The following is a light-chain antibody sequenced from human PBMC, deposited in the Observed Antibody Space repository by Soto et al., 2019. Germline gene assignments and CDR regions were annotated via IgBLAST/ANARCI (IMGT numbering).Light chain of an antibody. Sequence: DIQRTQSPSAVSASGGDRVTITGRAIQGISSWLAGYQQQPGKAPKLLIYAASSLQSGVPSRFSGSGSGTEFTLTISSLHPEDCATYYCQQANSFPLAFGQGTRLEIK. CDR3: QQANSFPLA. CDR2: AAS. J-gene: IGKJ5*01. CDR1: QGISSW. V-gene: IGKV1-12*01.